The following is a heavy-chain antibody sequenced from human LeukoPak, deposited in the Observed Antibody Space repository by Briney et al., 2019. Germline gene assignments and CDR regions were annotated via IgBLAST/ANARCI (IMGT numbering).Heavy chain of an antibody. V-gene: IGHV1-18*01. CDR2: ISAYNGNT. CDR3: ARDLDGSGSYYTDY. J-gene: IGHJ4*02. Sequence: ASVKVSCKASAYTFSNYGFNWVRQAPGQGLEWMGWISAYNGNTKYAQNLQGRFTMTTDTSTSTAYMELRSLTSDDTAVYYCARDLDGSGSYYTDYCGQGTLVTVSS. D-gene: IGHD3-10*01. CDR1: AYTFSNYG.